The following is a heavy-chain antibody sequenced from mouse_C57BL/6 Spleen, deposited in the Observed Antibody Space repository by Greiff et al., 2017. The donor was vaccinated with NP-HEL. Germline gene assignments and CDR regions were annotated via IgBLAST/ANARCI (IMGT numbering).Heavy chain of an antibody. Sequence: VQLQESGPELVKPGASVKISCKASGYAFSSSWMNWVKQRPGKGLEWIGRIYPGDGDTNSNGKLKGKATLTADKSSSTAYMQVSSLTSEDSAVYFCASYDGYYGGFAYWGQGTLVTVSA. J-gene: IGHJ3*01. V-gene: IGHV1-82*01. CDR1: GYAFSSSW. D-gene: IGHD2-3*01. CDR2: IYPGDGDT. CDR3: ASYDGYYGGFAY.